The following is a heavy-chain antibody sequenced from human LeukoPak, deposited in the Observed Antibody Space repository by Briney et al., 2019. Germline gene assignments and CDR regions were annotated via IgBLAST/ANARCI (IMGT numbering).Heavy chain of an antibody. CDR2: IRYDGNNK. CDR3: ARGARWAYYFDY. CDR1: GFTFSSYG. J-gene: IGHJ4*02. V-gene: IGHV3-30*02. Sequence: GGSLRLSCAASGFTFSSYGMHWVRQAPGKGLEWVAFIRYDGNNKYYADSVKGRFTISRDNANNSVFLQMNNLRAEDSAIYYYARGARWAYYFDYWGQGSLVTVSS. D-gene: IGHD4-23*01.